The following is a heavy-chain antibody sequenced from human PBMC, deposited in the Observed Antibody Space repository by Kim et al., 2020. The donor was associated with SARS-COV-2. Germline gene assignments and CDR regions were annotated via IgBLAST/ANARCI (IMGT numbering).Heavy chain of an antibody. J-gene: IGHJ1*01. CDR2: INPDGTAT. CDR1: GFTFSGYW. Sequence: GGSLRLSCAASGFTFSGYWMHWVRQVPGKGLEWVSRINPDGTATTYADSVQGRFTISRDNAKNTLYLYMNSLTGDDMAVYYFTRGGADGGYSTWGCWGQG. D-gene: IGHD2-15*01. CDR3: TRGGADGGYSTWGC. V-gene: IGHV3-74*01.